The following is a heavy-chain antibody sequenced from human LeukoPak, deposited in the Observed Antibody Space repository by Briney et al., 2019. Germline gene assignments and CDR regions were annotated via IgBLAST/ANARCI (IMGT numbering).Heavy chain of an antibody. D-gene: IGHD2-15*01. J-gene: IGHJ5*02. Sequence: SETLSLTCTVSGGSISSYYWGWIRQPPGKGLEWIGSIYYSGSTYYNPSLKSRVTISVDTSKNQFSLKLSSVTAADTAVYYCARQPCSGGSCYLDWFDPWGQGTLVTVSS. CDR3: ARQPCSGGSCYLDWFDP. CDR1: GGSISSYY. V-gene: IGHV4-39*01. CDR2: IYYSGST.